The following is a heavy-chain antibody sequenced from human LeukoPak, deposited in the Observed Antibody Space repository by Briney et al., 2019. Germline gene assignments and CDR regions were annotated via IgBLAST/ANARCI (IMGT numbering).Heavy chain of an antibody. Sequence: GGSLRLSCAASGFTFSSYSMNWVRQAPGKGLEWVSSISSSRSYIYYADSVKGRFTISRDNAKNSLYLQMNSLRAEDTAVDYCARANTVGWLPPAYYYYYYMDVWGKGTTVTISS. V-gene: IGHV3-21*01. J-gene: IGHJ6*03. D-gene: IGHD5-12*01. CDR2: ISSSRSYI. CDR3: ARANTVGWLPPAYYYYYYMDV. CDR1: GFTFSSYS.